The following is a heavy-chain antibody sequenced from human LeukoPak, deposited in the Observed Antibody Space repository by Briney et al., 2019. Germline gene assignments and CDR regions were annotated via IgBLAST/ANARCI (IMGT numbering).Heavy chain of an antibody. CDR1: GYTFTRYV. J-gene: IGHJ3*02. V-gene: IGHV1-8*01. CDR3: ARALRGYGSSTSCYKRAFDI. Sequence: ASVKVSCKASGYTFTRYVINWVRQATGQGLEWMGWMHPNSGNTGYAQKFQGRVTMTRNTSISTAYMELSSLRSEDTAVYYCARALRGYGSSTSCYKRAFDIWGQGTMVTVSS. D-gene: IGHD2-2*02. CDR2: MHPNSGNT.